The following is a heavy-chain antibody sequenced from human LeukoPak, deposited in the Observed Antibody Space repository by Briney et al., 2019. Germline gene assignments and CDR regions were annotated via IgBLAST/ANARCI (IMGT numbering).Heavy chain of an antibody. Sequence: LEWVSYISSSGSTIYYADSVKGRFTISRDNAKNSLYLQMNSLRAEDTAVYYCAVALHYYDDYWGQGTLVTVSS. V-gene: IGHV3-11*01. D-gene: IGHD3-22*01. J-gene: IGHJ4*02. CDR2: ISSSGSTI. CDR3: AVALHYYDDY.